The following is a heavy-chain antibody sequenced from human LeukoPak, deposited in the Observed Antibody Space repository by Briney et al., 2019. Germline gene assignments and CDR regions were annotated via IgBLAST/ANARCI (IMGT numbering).Heavy chain of an antibody. Sequence: PSETLSLTCTVAGGSINSYYWGWIRQPPGKGLEWIGYVDHTGSTNFNPSLNGRVSISRDTTKNLFSLRLRSVTAADTAVYFCARGRVSSSTWYSTYYYYFYMDVWGKGTTVTVSS. CDR3: ARGRVSSSTWYSTYYYYFYMDV. CDR2: VDHTGST. V-gene: IGHV4-59*01. CDR1: GGSINSYY. D-gene: IGHD1-1*01. J-gene: IGHJ6*03.